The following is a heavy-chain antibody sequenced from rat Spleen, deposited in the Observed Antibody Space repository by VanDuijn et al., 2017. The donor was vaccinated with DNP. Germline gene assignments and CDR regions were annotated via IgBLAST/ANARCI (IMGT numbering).Heavy chain of an antibody. D-gene: IGHD1-7*01. Sequence: EVHLVESGGGLVQPGRSLKLSCAASGFTFNKYWMTWIRQVPGKGLEWVAAISTVGDNSYYRDSVKGRFTISRDNAKSTLYLQMDSLRSEDTATYYCTTGYYGYWFTYWGQGTMVTVSS. CDR2: ISTVGDNS. V-gene: IGHV5-31*01. CDR1: GFTFNKYW. J-gene: IGHJ1*01. CDR3: TTGYYGYWFTY.